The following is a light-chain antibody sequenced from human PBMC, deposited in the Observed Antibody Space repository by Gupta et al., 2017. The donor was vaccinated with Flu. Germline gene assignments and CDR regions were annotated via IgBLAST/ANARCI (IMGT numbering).Light chain of an antibody. CDR2: EVS. J-gene: IGLJ1*01. CDR3: SSYTSSSNPYV. CDR1: SSDVGGYNY. V-gene: IGLV2-14*01. Sequence: QSALTQPASVSWSPGQSITISCTGTSSDVGGYNYVSWYQQHPGKAPKLMIYEVSNRPSGVSNRFSGSKSGNTASLTITGLQAEEEADYYCSSYTSSSNPYVFGTGTKVTVL.